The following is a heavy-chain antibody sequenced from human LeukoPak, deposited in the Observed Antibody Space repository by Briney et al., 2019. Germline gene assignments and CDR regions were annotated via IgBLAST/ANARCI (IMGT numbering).Heavy chain of an antibody. J-gene: IGHJ4*02. D-gene: IGHD1-26*01. CDR1: GYSFTSDY. CDR2: INPSGGST. V-gene: IGHV1-46*01. Sequence: ASVKVSCKASGYSFTSDYIHWVRQAPGQGLEWRGIINPSGGSTTFAQKFQGRVTVTRDTSTNTVSMELNSLRPEDTAVYYCARSSGSNGGYFDYWGQGTLVTVSS. CDR3: ARSSGSNGGYFDY.